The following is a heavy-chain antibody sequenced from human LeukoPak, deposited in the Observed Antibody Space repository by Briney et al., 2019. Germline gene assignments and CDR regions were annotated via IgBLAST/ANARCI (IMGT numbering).Heavy chain of an antibody. J-gene: IGHJ6*03. CDR3: ARGQRAHVEWSYYMDV. V-gene: IGHV3-20*04. CDR1: GFTFDDYG. D-gene: IGHD3-3*01. CDR2: ISWNGGST. Sequence: GGSLRLSCAASGFTFDDYGMSWVRQAPGKGLEWVSGISWNGGSTGYADSVKGRFTLSRDNSKNTLYLQMNNLRAEDTAVYYCARGQRAHVEWSYYMDVWGKGTTVTVSS.